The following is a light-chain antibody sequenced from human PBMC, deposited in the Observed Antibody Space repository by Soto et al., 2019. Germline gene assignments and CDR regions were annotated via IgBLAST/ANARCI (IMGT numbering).Light chain of an antibody. CDR1: QSVSSSY. CDR2: GAS. J-gene: IGKJ1*01. V-gene: IGKV3-20*01. Sequence: IVLTQSPCTLSLSPGGSATLSCRASQSVSSSYLAWYQQKPGQAPRLLIYGASSRATGIPDRFSGSGSGTDFTLTISRLEPEDFAVYYCQQCGSSPLFTFGQGTKVDI. CDR3: QQCGSSPLFT.